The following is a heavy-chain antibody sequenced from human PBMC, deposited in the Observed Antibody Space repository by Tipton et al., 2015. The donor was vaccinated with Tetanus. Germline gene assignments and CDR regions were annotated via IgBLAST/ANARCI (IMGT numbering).Heavy chain of an antibody. CDR3: ARHLYGYWFDP. CDR1: GGSISDKKYY. CDR2: IYFEGST. D-gene: IGHD2/OR15-2a*01. Sequence: SGGSISDKKYYWGWIRQPPGKGLEWMASIYFEGSTYYSPSLKSRLTIDVDTSHNLFSLRLTSVTAADTAVYYCARHLYGYWFDPGGQGALVTVSS. J-gene: IGHJ5*02. V-gene: IGHV4-39*02.